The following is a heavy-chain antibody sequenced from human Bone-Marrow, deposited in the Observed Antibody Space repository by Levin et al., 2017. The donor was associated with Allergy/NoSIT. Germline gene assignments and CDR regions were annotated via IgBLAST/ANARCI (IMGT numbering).Heavy chain of an antibody. V-gene: IGHV4-34*01. D-gene: IGHD3-22*01. Sequence: SETLSLTCAVYGGSFSGYYWSWIRQPPGKGLEWIGEINNSGSTNYNPSLKSRVTISVDTSKNQFSLKLSSVTAADTAVYYCARGKRKRWLLRHWYFDLWGRGTLVTVSS. CDR2: INNSGST. CDR3: ARGKRKRWLLRHWYFDL. CDR1: GGSFSGYY. J-gene: IGHJ2*01.